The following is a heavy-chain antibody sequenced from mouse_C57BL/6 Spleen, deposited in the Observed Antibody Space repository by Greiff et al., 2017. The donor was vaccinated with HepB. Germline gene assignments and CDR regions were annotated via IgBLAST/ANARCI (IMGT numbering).Heavy chain of an antibody. CDR3: ARWLLFDY. J-gene: IGHJ2*01. V-gene: IGHV1-55*01. D-gene: IGHD2-2*01. Sequence: QVHVKQSGAELVKPGASVKMSCKASGYTFTSYWITWVKQRPGRGLEWIGDIYPGSGSTNYNEKFKSKATLTVDTSSSTAYMQLSSLTSEDSAVYYCARWLLFDYWGHGTTLTVSS. CDR2: IYPGSGST. CDR1: GYTFTSYW.